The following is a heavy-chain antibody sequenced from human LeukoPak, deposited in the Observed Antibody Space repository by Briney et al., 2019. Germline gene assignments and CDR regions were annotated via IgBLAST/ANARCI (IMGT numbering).Heavy chain of an antibody. J-gene: IGHJ5*02. V-gene: IGHV1-69*13. D-gene: IGHD3-10*01. CDR2: IIPIFGTA. CDR1: GGTFSSYA. CDR3: ARDQIYYGSGSPYNWFDP. Sequence: ASVKVSCKASGGTFSSYAISWVRQAPGQGLEWMGGIIPIFGTANYAQKFQGRVTITADESTSTAYMELSSLRSEDTAVYYCARDQIYYGSGSPYNWFDPWGQGTLVTVSS.